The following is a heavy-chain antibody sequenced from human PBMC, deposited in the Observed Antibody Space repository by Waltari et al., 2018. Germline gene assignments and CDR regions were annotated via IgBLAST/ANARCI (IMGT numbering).Heavy chain of an antibody. CDR1: GYTFTDYY. D-gene: IGHD6-13*01. V-gene: IGHV1-69-2*01. Sequence: EVQLVQSGAEVKKPGATVKISCKVSGYTFTDYYMHWVQQAPGKGLEWMGLVDPDDGATIYTEKLQGRDTITADTDADTAYIKLSSRRTEDTAVYYCAREISSWYYKDYYYMDVWGKGTTGTVSS. CDR2: VDPDDGAT. J-gene: IGHJ6*03. CDR3: AREISSWYYKDYYYMDV.